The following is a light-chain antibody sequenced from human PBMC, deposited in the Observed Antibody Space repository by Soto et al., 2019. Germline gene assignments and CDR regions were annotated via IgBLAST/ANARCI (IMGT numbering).Light chain of an antibody. V-gene: IGKV3-20*01. J-gene: IGKJ1*01. Sequence: EIVLTQSPGTLSLSPGESATLSCRASQSVSSSYLAWYQQKPGQPPRLVMYATSSRATGIPARFSGSGSGTDFTLTISRLEPEDFAVYYCQQYGSSSWTFGQGTKVDIK. CDR2: ATS. CDR1: QSVSSSY. CDR3: QQYGSSSWT.